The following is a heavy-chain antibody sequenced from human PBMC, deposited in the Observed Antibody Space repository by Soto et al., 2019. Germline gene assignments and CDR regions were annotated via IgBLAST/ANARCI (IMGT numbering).Heavy chain of an antibody. Sequence: SETLSLTCTVSGGSISSYYWSWIRQSPVKGLEWIGYIYYSGSTSYNPSLKSRVTISIDTSKNQFSLKLSSVTAEDTAVYYCAREGGDSNGSWRWFDPWGQGTLVTVSS. CDR3: AREGGDSNGSWRWFDP. V-gene: IGHV4-59*01. CDR2: IYYSGST. CDR1: GGSISSYY. D-gene: IGHD6-19*01. J-gene: IGHJ5*02.